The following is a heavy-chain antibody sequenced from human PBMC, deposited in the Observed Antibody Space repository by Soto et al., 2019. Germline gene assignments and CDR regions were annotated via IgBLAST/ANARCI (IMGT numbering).Heavy chain of an antibody. CDR2: IRGSGDFI. CDR3: AKVPRDHSKVC. Sequence: PGESLRLSCAASGFTFSYYALALVRQSPGKGIEWVSAIRGSGDFIYYENSVKGRFTISRDNSKNTVYLQMNSLRVEDTAVYYCAKVPRDHSKVCWGQGTQVTVSS. V-gene: IGHV3-23*01. D-gene: IGHD4-4*01. CDR1: GFTFSYYA. J-gene: IGHJ4*02.